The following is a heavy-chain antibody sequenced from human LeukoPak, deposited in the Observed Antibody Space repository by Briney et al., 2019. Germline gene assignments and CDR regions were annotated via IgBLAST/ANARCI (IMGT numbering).Heavy chain of an antibody. Sequence: GGSLRLSCAVSGFTFRNYAMTWVRQPPGKGLEWVSEINDSGDDTYYADFVTGRFTISRDNSKNTVYLQMNSLRVDDTAVYYCESGTINLVDYWGQGTLVTVSS. CDR1: GFTFRNYA. J-gene: IGHJ4*02. CDR2: INDSGDDT. V-gene: IGHV3-23*01. D-gene: IGHD2-15*01. CDR3: ESGTINLVDY.